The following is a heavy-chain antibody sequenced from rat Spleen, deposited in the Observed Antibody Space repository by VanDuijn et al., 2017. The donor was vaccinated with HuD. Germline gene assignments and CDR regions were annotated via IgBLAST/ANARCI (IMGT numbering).Heavy chain of an antibody. CDR3: TTHPRY. V-gene: IGHV2S12*01. Sequence: QVQLKESGPGLVQPSQTLSLTCTVSGFSLTSNGVSWVRQPPGKGLEWIAAISTGGNTYYNSGLKSRLSISRDTSKNQVFLKMNSLQTDDTGTYYCTTHPRYWGQGVMVTVSS. D-gene: IGHD3-1*01. CDR2: ISTGGNT. CDR1: GFSLTSNG. J-gene: IGHJ2*01.